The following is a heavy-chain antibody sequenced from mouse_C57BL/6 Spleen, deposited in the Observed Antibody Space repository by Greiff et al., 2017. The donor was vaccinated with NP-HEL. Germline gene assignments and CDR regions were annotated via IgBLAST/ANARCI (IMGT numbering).Heavy chain of an antibody. CDR3: ARDLLDGYYRFAY. V-gene: IGHV3-6*01. CDR1: GYSITSGYY. CDR2: ISYDGSN. J-gene: IGHJ3*01. D-gene: IGHD2-3*01. Sequence: EVQLMESGPGLVKPSQSLSLTCSVTGYSITSGYYWNWIRQFPGNKLEWMGYISYDGSNNYNPSLKNRISITRDTSKNQFFLKLNSVTTEDTAAYYCARDLLDGYYRFAYWGQGTLVTVSA.